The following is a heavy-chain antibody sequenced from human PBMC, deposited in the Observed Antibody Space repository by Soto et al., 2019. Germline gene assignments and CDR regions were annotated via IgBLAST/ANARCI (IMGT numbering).Heavy chain of an antibody. Sequence: PSETLSLTCAVSGGSISSGGYSWSWSRQPPGKGLEWIGYIYHSGSTYYNPSLKSRVTISVDRSKNQFSLKLSSVTAADTAVYYCAREQAYCGGDCYSNGRDVWGQGTTVTVSS. CDR1: GGSISSGGYS. CDR2: IYHSGST. CDR3: AREQAYCGGDCYSNGRDV. V-gene: IGHV4-30-2*01. J-gene: IGHJ6*02. D-gene: IGHD2-21*02.